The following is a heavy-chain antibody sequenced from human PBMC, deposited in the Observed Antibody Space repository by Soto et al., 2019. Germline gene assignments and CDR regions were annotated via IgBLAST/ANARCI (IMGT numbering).Heavy chain of an antibody. D-gene: IGHD3-10*01. CDR2: ISGSGGST. J-gene: IGHJ4*02. CDR1: GFTFSSYA. V-gene: IGHV3-23*01. CDR3: AKDSDSPDDEPPLFDY. Sequence: GGSLRLSCAASGFTFSSYAMSWVRQAPGKGLEWVSAISGSGGSTYYADSVKGRFTISRDNSKNTLYLQMNSLRAEDTAVYYCAKDSDSPDDEPPLFDYWGQGTLVTVSS.